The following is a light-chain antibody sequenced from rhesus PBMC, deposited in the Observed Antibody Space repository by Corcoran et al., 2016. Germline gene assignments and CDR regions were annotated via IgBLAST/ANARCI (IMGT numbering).Light chain of an antibody. J-gene: IGKJ2*01. CDR2: KAS. V-gene: IGKV1-22*01. CDR1: QSISSS. Sequence: DIQMTQSPSSLPASVGDTVTITCRASQSISSSLDWFTKKPGTAPKLPIYKASHLQNVVPSRFSGGGYGTEFTLTISSLQTEDFATYYCLQYNSSPYSFGQGTKVEIK. CDR3: LQYNSSPYS.